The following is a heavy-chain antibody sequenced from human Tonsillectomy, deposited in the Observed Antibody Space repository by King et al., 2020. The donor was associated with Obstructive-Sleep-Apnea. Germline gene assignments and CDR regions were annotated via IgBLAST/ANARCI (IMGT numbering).Heavy chain of an antibody. V-gene: IGHV2-70*11. D-gene: IGHD5-12*01. CDR2: IDWDDDK. CDR3: ARSQIPWLSSPSFYY. CDR1: GFSLRTSGMC. J-gene: IGHJ4*02. Sequence: TLKESGPALVKPTQTLTLTCTFSGFSLRTSGMCVSWIRQPPGKALEWLARIDWDDDKYYSTSLKTRLTISKDTSKNEVVLTMTNMDPVDTTTYYCARSQIPWLSSPSFYYSGQGTLVTVSS.